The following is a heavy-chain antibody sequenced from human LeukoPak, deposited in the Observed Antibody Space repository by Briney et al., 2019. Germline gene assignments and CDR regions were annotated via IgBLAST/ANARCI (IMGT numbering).Heavy chain of an antibody. CDR2: MSGSGYYT. V-gene: IGHV3-23*01. Sequence: GGSLRLSCAASGFAFSNFAMSWVRQAPGKGLEWVSAMSGSGYYTYYVESVKGRFTISRDNSKNTLYLHMNSLRADDTAVYYCAKMEGQRLYDYCMDVWGRGTTVTVSS. J-gene: IGHJ6*03. CDR1: GFAFSNFA. D-gene: IGHD3-3*01. CDR3: AKMEGQRLYDYCMDV.